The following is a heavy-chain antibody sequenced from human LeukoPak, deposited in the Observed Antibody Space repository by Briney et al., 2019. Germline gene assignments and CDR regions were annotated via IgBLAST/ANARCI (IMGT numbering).Heavy chain of an antibody. Sequence: PGGSLRLSCAASGFTFSDYYMSWIRQAPGKGLEWVSYISSSGSTIYYADSVKGRLTISRDNAKNSLYLQMNSLRAEDTAVYYCARVPPHYYDSSGLDYWGQGTLVTVSS. CDR2: ISSSGSTI. D-gene: IGHD3-22*01. V-gene: IGHV3-11*01. CDR3: ARVPPHYYDSSGLDY. J-gene: IGHJ4*02. CDR1: GFTFSDYY.